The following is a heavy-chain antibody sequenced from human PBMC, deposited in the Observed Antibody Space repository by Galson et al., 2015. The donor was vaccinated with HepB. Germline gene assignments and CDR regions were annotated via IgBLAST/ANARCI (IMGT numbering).Heavy chain of an antibody. CDR3: ARISGDSSGYYSDY. J-gene: IGHJ4*02. CDR1: GYTFTGYY. V-gene: IGHV1-2*02. D-gene: IGHD3-22*01. Sequence: SVKVSCKASGYTFTGYYMHWVRQAPGQGLEWMGWINPNSGGTNYAQKFQGRVTMTRDTSISTAYMELSRLRSDDTAVYYCARISGDSSGYYSDYWGQGTLVTVSS. CDR2: INPNSGGT.